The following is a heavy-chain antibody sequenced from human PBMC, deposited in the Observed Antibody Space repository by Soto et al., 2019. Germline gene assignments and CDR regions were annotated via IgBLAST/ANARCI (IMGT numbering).Heavy chain of an antibody. CDR3: ARAYGSGSYYNSYYFDY. Sequence: SETLSLTCAVYGGSFSGYYWSWIRQPPGKGLEWIGEINHSGSTNYSPSLKSRVTISVDTSKNQFSLKLSSVTAADTAVYYCARAYGSGSYYNSYYFDYWGQGTLVTVSS. CDR2: INHSGST. CDR1: GGSFSGYY. J-gene: IGHJ4*02. V-gene: IGHV4-34*01. D-gene: IGHD3-10*01.